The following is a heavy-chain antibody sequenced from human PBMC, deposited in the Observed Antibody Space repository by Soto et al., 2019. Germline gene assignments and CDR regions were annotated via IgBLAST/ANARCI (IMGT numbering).Heavy chain of an antibody. CDR2: IFSNDET. CDR1: GFSLKNTRMG. Sequence: SGPTLVNPTETLTLTCTVSGFSLKNTRMGVSWIRQPPGKALEWLAHIFSNDETSYSTSLRTRITISKDTSKSQVVLTVTNMDPVDTATYYCARILATTYFHYYTDVWGTGTKVTVSS. CDR3: ARILATTYFHYYTDV. D-gene: IGHD1-1*01. V-gene: IGHV2-26*01. J-gene: IGHJ6*03.